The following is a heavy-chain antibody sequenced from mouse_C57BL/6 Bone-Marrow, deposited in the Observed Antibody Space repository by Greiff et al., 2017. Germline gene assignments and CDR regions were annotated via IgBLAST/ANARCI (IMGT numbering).Heavy chain of an antibody. Sequence: EVKLVESGGGLVKPGGSLKLSCAASGFTFSDYGMHWVRQAPEKGLEWVAYISSGSSTIYYADTVKGRFTISRDNAKNTLFLQMTSLRSEDTAMYYGAREYYYGSRDWYFDVWGTGTTVTVSS. J-gene: IGHJ1*03. CDR2: ISSGSSTI. D-gene: IGHD1-1*01. V-gene: IGHV5-17*01. CDR1: GFTFSDYG. CDR3: AREYYYGSRDWYFDV.